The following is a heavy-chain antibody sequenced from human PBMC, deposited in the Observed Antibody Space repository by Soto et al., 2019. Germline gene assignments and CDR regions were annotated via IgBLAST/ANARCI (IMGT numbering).Heavy chain of an antibody. D-gene: IGHD3-10*01. CDR1: GFTFSSYA. CDR3: AKAPGFYYGSGSPLGYFDY. J-gene: IGHJ4*02. V-gene: IGHV3-23*01. Sequence: GGSLRLSCAASGFTFSSYAMSWVRQAPGKGLEWVSAISGSGGSTYYADSVKGRFTISRDNSKNTLYLQMNSLRAEDTAVYYCAKAPGFYYGSGSPLGYFDYWGQGTLVTVSS. CDR2: ISGSGGST.